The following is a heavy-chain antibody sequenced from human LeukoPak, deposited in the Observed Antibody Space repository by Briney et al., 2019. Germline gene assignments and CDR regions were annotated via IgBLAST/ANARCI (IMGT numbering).Heavy chain of an antibody. V-gene: IGHV3-23*01. Sequence: GGSLRLSCAASGFTFSSYAMSWVRQAPGKGLEWVSAISGSGGSTYYADSVKGRFTIPRDNSKNTLYLQMNSLRAEDTAVYYCAKVGSSSSDIDYWGQGTLVTVSS. J-gene: IGHJ4*02. D-gene: IGHD6-13*01. CDR1: GFTFSSYA. CDR3: AKVGSSSSDIDY. CDR2: ISGSGGST.